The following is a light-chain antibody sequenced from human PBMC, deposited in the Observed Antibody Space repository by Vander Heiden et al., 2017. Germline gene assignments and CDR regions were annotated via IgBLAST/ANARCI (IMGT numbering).Light chain of an antibody. CDR3: CAYERTSIFWV. Sequence: QSALTQPASVSASPGQSITISRTGTSSDVGSYNLVSWYHQHPGKAPKLMIYEVIKRPSGVSNRFSGSKSGNTAYLTISGLQAEDEADYYCCAYERTSIFWVFGGGTKLTVL. CDR2: EVI. J-gene: IGLJ3*02. CDR1: SSDVGSYNL. V-gene: IGLV2-23*02.